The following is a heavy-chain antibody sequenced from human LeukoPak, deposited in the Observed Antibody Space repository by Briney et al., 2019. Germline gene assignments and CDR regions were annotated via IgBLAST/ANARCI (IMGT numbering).Heavy chain of an antibody. J-gene: IGHJ4*02. CDR1: GYTFSDNY. CDR3: AREFRVAMTAFLDY. CDR2: IKPNTGAT. D-gene: IGHD2-21*02. Sequence: GASVKVSCKASGYTFSDNYIHWVRQAPGQGLEWVGWIKPNTGATHYSKRFQGRVTMTRDTSVSTAYMELTSLRSDDTAVYFCAREFRVAMTAFLDYWGQGTLVIVSS. V-gene: IGHV1-2*02.